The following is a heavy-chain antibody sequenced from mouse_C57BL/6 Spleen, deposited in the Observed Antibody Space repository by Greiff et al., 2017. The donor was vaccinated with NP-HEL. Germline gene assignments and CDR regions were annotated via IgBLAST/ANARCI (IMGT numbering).Heavy chain of an antibody. CDR1: GFTFSSYA. J-gene: IGHJ3*01. CDR3: TRGGYEEEFAY. CDR2: ISSGGDYI. Sequence: EVQLVESGEGLVKPGGSLKLSCAASGFTFSSYAMSWVRQTPEKRLEWVAYISSGGDYIYYADTVKGRFTISRDNARNTLYLQMSSLKSEDTDMYYCTRGGYEEEFAYWGQGTLVTVSA. D-gene: IGHD1-1*02. V-gene: IGHV5-9-1*02.